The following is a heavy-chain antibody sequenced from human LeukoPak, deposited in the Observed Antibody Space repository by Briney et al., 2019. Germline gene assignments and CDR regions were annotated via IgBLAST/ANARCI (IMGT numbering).Heavy chain of an antibody. CDR1: GYTFTSYA. CDR2: INAGNGNT. CDR3: AIVGGDRRAFDY. Sequence: ASVKVSCKASGYTFTSYAMHWVRQAPGQRLEWMGWINAGNGNTKYSQKFQGRVTITRDTSASTAYMELGSLRSEDTAVYYCAIVGGDRRAFDYWGQGTLVTVSS. D-gene: IGHD1-14*01. V-gene: IGHV1-3*01. J-gene: IGHJ4*02.